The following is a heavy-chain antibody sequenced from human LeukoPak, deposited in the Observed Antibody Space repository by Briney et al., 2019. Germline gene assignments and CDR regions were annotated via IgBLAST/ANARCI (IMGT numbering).Heavy chain of an antibody. V-gene: IGHV4-39*01. CDR3: GRHERRRGFTVGGEF. Sequence: PSESLSLTCTVSGDSITSNNHYWAWIRQPPGKGLEWIGSIFHSEGASYDPSIKSAVTISLDMGKNQVSLSLTSVNAANTGVYYSGRHERRRGFTVGGEFWGQGALVTVSS. D-gene: IGHD3-16*01. J-gene: IGHJ4*02. CDR1: GDSITSNNHY. CDR2: IFHSEGA.